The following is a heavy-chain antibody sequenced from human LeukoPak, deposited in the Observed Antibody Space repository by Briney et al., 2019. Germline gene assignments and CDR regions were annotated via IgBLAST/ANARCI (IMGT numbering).Heavy chain of an antibody. CDR3: ARLVGGSYSDY. CDR2: ISSNGGST. J-gene: IGHJ4*02. CDR1: GFPFSSYS. V-gene: IGHV3-64*01. Sequence: GGSLRLSCAASGFPFSSYSMHWVRQAPGKGLEYVSTISSNGGSTYYANSVKGRFTISRDNSKNTLYLQMGSLRAEDMAVYYCARLVGGSYSDYWGQGTLVTVSS. D-gene: IGHD1-26*01.